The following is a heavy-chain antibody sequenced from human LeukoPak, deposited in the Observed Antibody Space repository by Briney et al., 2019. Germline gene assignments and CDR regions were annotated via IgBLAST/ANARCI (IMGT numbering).Heavy chain of an antibody. D-gene: IGHD3-3*01. CDR1: GYSFTSYW. J-gene: IGHJ4*02. CDR3: AREGGYYDFWSGYYIPYYFDY. CDR2: IYPGDSDT. Sequence: GESLKISCKGSGYSFTSYWIGWVRQMPGKGLEWMGIIYPGDSDTRYSPSFQGQVTISADKSISTAYLLWSSLKASDTAMYYCAREGGYYDFWSGYYIPYYFDYWGQGTLVTVSS. V-gene: IGHV5-51*01.